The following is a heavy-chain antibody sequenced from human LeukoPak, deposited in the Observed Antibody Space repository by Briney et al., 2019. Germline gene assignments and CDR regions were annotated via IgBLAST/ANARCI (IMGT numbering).Heavy chain of an antibody. CDR1: GGTFSSYA. D-gene: IGHD3-10*01. J-gene: IGHJ4*02. CDR3: ARGHQPLLFDY. CDR2: IIPIFGTA. Sequence: ASVKVSCKASGGTFSSYAISWVRQAPGQGLEWMGGIIPIFGTANYAQKFQGRVTITADESTSTAYMELRSLRSDDTAVYYCARGHQPLLFDYWGQGTLVTVSS. V-gene: IGHV1-69*13.